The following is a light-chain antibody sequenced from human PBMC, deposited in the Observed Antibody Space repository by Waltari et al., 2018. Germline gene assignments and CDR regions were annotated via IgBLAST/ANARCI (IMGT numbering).Light chain of an antibody. CDR1: QSVSSSY. CDR2: GAS. Sequence: EIVLTQSPGTLSLSPGERATLSCRASQSVSSSYLAWYQQKPGQAPRLLIYGASSRAPGIPDRFSGSGSGTDFTLTISRLEPEDFAVYYCQQYGSSPRLFGGGTKVEIK. J-gene: IGKJ4*01. V-gene: IGKV3-20*01. CDR3: QQYGSSPRL.